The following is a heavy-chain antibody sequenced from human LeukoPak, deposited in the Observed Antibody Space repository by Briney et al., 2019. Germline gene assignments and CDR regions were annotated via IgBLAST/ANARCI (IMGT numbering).Heavy chain of an antibody. CDR2: IIPIFGTA. CDR3: AREGTRDAFDI. D-gene: IGHD3-10*01. CDR1: GGTFSSYA. V-gene: IGHV1-69*05. Sequence: VASVKVSCKASGGTFSSYAISWVRQAPGQGLEWMGGIIPIFGTANYAQKLQGRVTMTTDTSTSTAYMELRSLRSDDTAVYYCAREGTRDAFDIWGQGIMVTVSS. J-gene: IGHJ3*02.